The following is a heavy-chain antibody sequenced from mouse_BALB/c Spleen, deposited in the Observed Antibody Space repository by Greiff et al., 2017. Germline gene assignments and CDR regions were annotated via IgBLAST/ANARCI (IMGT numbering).Heavy chain of an antibody. CDR3: ARDIDWDEMAY. J-gene: IGHJ3*01. D-gene: IGHD4-1*01. V-gene: IGHV7-3*02. Sequence: EVQGVESGGGLVQPGGSLRLSCATSGFTFTDYYMSWVRQPPGKALEWLGFIRNKANGYTTEYSASVKGRFTISRDNSLSILYLQMNTLRAEDSATYYCARDIDWDEMAYWGQGTLVTVSA. CDR2: IRNKANGYTT. CDR1: GFTFTDYY.